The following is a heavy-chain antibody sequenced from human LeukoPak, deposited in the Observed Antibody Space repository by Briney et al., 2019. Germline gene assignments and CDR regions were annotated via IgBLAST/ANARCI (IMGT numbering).Heavy chain of an antibody. CDR2: ILSKSEGGTA. D-gene: IGHD3-16*01. Sequence: GGSLRLTCAASGFTFSNAWMSWVRQAPGKGLEWVGRILSKSEGGTADYSSPVKGRFTISRDDSKDTLYVQMDSLKTEDTAIYYCTTESYDTWGQGTLVTVSS. J-gene: IGHJ4*02. V-gene: IGHV3-15*01. CDR3: TTESYDT. CDR1: GFTFSNAW.